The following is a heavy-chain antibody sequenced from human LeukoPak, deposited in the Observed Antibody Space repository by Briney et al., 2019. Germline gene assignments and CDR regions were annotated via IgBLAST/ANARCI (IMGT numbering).Heavy chain of an antibody. D-gene: IGHD3-3*01. V-gene: IGHV1-8*01. CDR2: MNPNSGNT. J-gene: IGHJ6*02. CDR3: ASSGLYYDFRSGSTTVVGMDV. Sequence: GASVKVSCKASGYTFTSYDINWVRQATGQGLEWMGWMNPNSGNTGYAQKFQGRVTMTRNTSISTAYMELSSLRSEDTAVYYCASSGLYYDFRSGSTTVVGMDVWGQGTTVTVSS. CDR1: GYTFTSYD.